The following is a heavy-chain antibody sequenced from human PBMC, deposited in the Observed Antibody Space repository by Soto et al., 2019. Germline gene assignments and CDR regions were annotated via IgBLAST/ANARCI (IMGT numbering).Heavy chain of an antibody. J-gene: IGHJ4*02. Sequence: SETLSLTCTVSGGSISSSSYYWGWIRQPPGKGLEWIGSIYYSGSTYYNPSLKSRVTISVDTSKNQFSLKLSSVTAADTAVYYCARHYYGSGSYYRNLYYFDYWGQGTLVTVSS. V-gene: IGHV4-39*01. CDR1: GGSISSSSYY. CDR3: ARHYYGSGSYYRNLYYFDY. CDR2: IYYSGST. D-gene: IGHD3-10*01.